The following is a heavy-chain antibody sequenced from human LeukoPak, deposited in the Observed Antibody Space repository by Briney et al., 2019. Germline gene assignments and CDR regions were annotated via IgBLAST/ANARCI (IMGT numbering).Heavy chain of an antibody. CDR1: GFTVSSNY. D-gene: IGHD3-10*01. CDR3: ATVTMVRASDYYGMDV. Sequence: GGSLRLSCAASGFTVSSNYMSWVRHAPGKGLEWVSVIYSGGSTYYADSVKGRFTISRDNSKNTLYLQMNSLRAEDTAVYYCATVTMVRASDYYGMDVWGQGTTVTVSS. CDR2: IYSGGST. J-gene: IGHJ6*02. V-gene: IGHV3-66*01.